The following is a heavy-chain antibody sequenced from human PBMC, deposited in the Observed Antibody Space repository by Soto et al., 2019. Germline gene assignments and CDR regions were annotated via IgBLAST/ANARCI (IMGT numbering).Heavy chain of an antibody. CDR3: AKAYYYEDYYYGMDV. CDR1: GFTFSSYA. Sequence: PGGSLRLSCAASGFTFSSYAMSWVRQAPGKGLEWVSAISGSGGSTYYADSVKGRFTISRDNSKNTLYLQMNSLRAEDTAVYYCAKAYYYEDYYYGMDVWGQGTTVTSP. CDR2: ISGSGGST. D-gene: IGHD3-22*01. V-gene: IGHV3-23*01. J-gene: IGHJ6*02.